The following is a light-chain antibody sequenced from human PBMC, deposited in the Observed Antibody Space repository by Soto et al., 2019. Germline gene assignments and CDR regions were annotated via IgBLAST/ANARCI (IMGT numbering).Light chain of an antibody. V-gene: IGKV3-20*01. CDR3: QQYGSSPRT. CDR2: GAS. J-gene: IGKJ1*01. CDR1: QSVSSSY. Sequence: EIVLTQSPGTLSLSPGERATLSCRASQSVSSSYLAWYQQKPGQAPRLLIYGASSRATGIPERFSGSGSGTDFTLTISRLEPEDFAVYYCQQYGSSPRTFGQGTKVESK.